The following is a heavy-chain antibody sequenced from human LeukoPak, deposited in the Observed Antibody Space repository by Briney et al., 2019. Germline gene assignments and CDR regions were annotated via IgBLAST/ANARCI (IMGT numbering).Heavy chain of an antibody. CDR1: GFTFSSYE. CDR2: ISSSGSTI. J-gene: IGHJ6*02. D-gene: IGHD3-10*01. V-gene: IGHV3-48*03. CDR3: ARETTMVRGVLYYGMDV. Sequence: GGSLRLSCAASGFTFSSYEMNWVRQAPGKGLERVSYISSSGSTIYYADSVKGRFTISRDNAKNSLYLQMNSLRAEDTAVYYCARETTMVRGVLYYGMDVWGQGTTVTVSS.